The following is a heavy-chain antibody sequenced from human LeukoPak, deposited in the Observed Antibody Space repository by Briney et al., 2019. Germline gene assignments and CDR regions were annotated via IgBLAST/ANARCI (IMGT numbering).Heavy chain of an antibody. J-gene: IGHJ4*02. Sequence: GGSLRLSCAVSGFTFSSYDMHWVRQAPGKGLEWVALISYDGSYKYYADSMKGRFTISRDNSKNTLYLQMNSLRPEDTAVYYCAKARYYFGYWGQGTLVTVSS. CDR1: GFTFSSYD. CDR2: ISYDGSYK. V-gene: IGHV3-30*18. CDR3: AKARYYFGY.